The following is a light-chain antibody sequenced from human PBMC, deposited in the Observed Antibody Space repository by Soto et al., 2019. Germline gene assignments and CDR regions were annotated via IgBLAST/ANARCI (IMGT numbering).Light chain of an antibody. CDR1: QNLGNY. Sequence: DIQMTQSPSSLPASVGDRVTITCRASQNLGNYLNWYQQRPGKAPELLIYAASFLQGGVPLRFSGSGSGTDFTLTITSLQPEDFATYYCQQTYRTPWTFGQGTKVDIK. CDR2: AAS. J-gene: IGKJ1*01. CDR3: QQTYRTPWT. V-gene: IGKV1-39*01.